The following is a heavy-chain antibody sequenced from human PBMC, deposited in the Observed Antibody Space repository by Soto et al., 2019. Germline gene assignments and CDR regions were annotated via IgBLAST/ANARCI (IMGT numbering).Heavy chain of an antibody. CDR1: GFTFSSYV. CDR2: ISGSDGST. J-gene: IGHJ4*02. Sequence: PGGSLRLSCAASGFTFSSYVMSWVRQAPGKGLEWVSAISGSDGSTYYADSVKGRFTVSSDNSKNTLYLQMNSLRAEDTAVYYCAKDTYYYDSSGYYCWGQGTLVTVSS. V-gene: IGHV3-23*01. D-gene: IGHD3-22*01. CDR3: AKDTYYYDSSGYYC.